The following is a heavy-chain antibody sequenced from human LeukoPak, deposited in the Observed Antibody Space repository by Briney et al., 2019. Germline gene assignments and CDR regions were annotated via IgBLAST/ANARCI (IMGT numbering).Heavy chain of an antibody. CDR3: TSPIVVATPFVYYYYYMDV. CDR1: GFTFSGSA. D-gene: IGHD1-26*01. J-gene: IGHJ6*03. CDR2: IRSKANSYAT. Sequence: PGGSLRLSCAASGFTFSGSAMHWVRQASGKGLEWVGHIRSKANSYATAYAASVKGRFTISRDDSKNTAYLQMNSLKTEDTAVYYCTSPIVVATPFVYYYYYMDVWGKGTTVTVSS. V-gene: IGHV3-73*01.